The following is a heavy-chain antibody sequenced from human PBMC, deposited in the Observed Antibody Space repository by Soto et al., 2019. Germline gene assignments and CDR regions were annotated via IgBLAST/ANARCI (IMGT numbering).Heavy chain of an antibody. CDR2: INAGNGNT. CDR3: ARQPRILTGYSGHFDY. CDR1: GYTFTNYA. D-gene: IGHD3-9*01. V-gene: IGHV1-3*01. J-gene: IGHJ4*02. Sequence: ASVKVSCKASGYTFTNYAIDWVRQAPGQRLEWMGWINAGNGNTKYSQKFLGRVTITRDTSASTAYMELSSLRSEDTAVYYCARQPRILTGYSGHFDYWGQGTLVTVSS.